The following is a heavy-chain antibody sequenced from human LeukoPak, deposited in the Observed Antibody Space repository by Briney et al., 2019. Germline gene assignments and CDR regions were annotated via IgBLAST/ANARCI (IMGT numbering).Heavy chain of an antibody. CDR1: GGSISSYY. CDR3: ARDPPRGVGATVY. D-gene: IGHD1-26*01. V-gene: IGHV4-59*01. CDR2: IYYSGST. J-gene: IGHJ4*02. Sequence: PSEALSLTCTVSGGSISSYYWSWIRQPPGKGLEWIGYIYYSGSTNYNPSLKSRVTISVDTSKNQFSLKLSSVTAADTAVYYCARDPPRGVGATVYWGQGTLVTVSS.